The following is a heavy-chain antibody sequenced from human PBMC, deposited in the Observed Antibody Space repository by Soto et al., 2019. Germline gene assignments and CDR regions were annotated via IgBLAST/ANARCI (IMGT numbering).Heavy chain of an antibody. D-gene: IGHD2-2*01. CDR2: IIPISDTT. Sequence: QVQLVQSGAEVKKPGSSVKVSCKASGGTFSSYAISWVRQAPGQGLEWMGGIIPISDTTNYAQKFQGRVTITADGSTGTAYMELSSLRSEDTAVYYCARSQGSSTSLEIYYYYYYGMDVWGQGTTVTVSS. CDR1: GGTFSSYA. V-gene: IGHV1-69*01. CDR3: ARSQGSSTSLEIYYYYYYGMDV. J-gene: IGHJ6*02.